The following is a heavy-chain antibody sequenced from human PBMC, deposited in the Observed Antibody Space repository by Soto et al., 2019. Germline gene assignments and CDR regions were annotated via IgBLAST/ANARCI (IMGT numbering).Heavy chain of an antibody. V-gene: IGHV1-18*01. CDR3: ARLSEEQWLVRFSFDY. CDR1: GYTFTSYG. D-gene: IGHD6-19*01. J-gene: IGHJ4*02. CDR2: ISAYNGNT. Sequence: ASVKVSCKASGYTFTSYGISWVRQAPGQGLEWKGWISAYNGNTNYAQKLQGRVTMTTDTSTSTAYMELRSLRSDDTAVYYCARLSEEQWLVRFSFDYWGQGTLVTVSS.